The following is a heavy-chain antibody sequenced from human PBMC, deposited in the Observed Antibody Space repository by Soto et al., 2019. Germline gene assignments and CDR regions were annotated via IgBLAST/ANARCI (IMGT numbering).Heavy chain of an antibody. CDR1: GFTFSSYG. J-gene: IGHJ5*02. D-gene: IGHD3-22*01. V-gene: IGHV3-33*01. CDR3: ARDSITMTPTNWFDP. CDR2: IWYDGSNK. Sequence: GGSLRLSCAASGFTFSSYGMHWVRQAPGKGLEWVAVIWYDGSNKYYADSVKGRFTISRDNSKNTLYLQMNSLRAEDTAVYYCARDSITMTPTNWFDPWRQRTLVTVSS.